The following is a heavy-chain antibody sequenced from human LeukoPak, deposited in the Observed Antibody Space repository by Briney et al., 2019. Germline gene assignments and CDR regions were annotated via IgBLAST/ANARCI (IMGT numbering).Heavy chain of an antibody. Sequence: SETLSLTCTVSGGSISSYYWSWIRQPPGKGLEWIGYIYYSGSTNYNPSLKSRVTMSVDTSKNQFSLKLSSVTAADTAVYYCARDRPLLWFGEFTIQDAFDIWGQGTMVTVSS. J-gene: IGHJ3*02. CDR2: IYYSGST. CDR1: GGSISSYY. V-gene: IGHV4-59*01. CDR3: ARDRPLLWFGEFTIQDAFDI. D-gene: IGHD3-10*01.